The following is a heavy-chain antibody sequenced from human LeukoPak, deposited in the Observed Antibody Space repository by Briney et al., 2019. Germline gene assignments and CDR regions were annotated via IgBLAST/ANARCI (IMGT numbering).Heavy chain of an antibody. CDR3: ARANHYDEGYYFAL. Sequence: PGGSLRLSCAASGFTFSDNYMNWIRQAPGKGLEWVSQISSSGGIIHYADSVKGRFTVSRDNARNSLFLQMSSLRAEDTAVYYCARANHYDEGYYFALWGQGTLVIVSS. D-gene: IGHD3-22*01. J-gene: IGHJ4*02. CDR1: GFTFSDNY. CDR2: ISSSGGII. V-gene: IGHV3-11*01.